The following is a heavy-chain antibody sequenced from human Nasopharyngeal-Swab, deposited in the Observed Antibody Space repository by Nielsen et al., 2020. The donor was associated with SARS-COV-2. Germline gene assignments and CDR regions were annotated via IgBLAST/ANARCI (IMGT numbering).Heavy chain of an antibody. CDR2: ISAYNGNT. Sequence: ASVKVSCKASGYTFTSYGISWVRQAPGQGLEWMGWISAYNGNTNYAQKLQGRVTMTTDTSTSTAYMELRSLRSDDTAVYYCARVSQLRYFDWLLGGVGAFDIWGQGTVVTVSS. CDR1: GYTFTSYG. D-gene: IGHD3-9*01. CDR3: ARVSQLRYFDWLLGGVGAFDI. V-gene: IGHV1-18*01. J-gene: IGHJ3*02.